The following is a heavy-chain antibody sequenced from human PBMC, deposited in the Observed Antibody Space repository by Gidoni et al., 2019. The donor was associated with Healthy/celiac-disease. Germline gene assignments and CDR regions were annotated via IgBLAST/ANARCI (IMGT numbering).Heavy chain of an antibody. J-gene: IGHJ4*02. V-gene: IGHV3-21*01. CDR1: GFPFSSYS. CDR2: ISSSSSYI. CDR3: ARDLYSSSSGEDY. D-gene: IGHD6-6*01. Sequence: EVQLVESGGGLVKPGGSLRLSCAASGFPFSSYSMNWVRQAPGKGLEWVSSISSSSSYIYYADSVKGRFTISRDNAKNSLYLQMNSLRAEDTAVYYCARDLYSSSSGEDYWGQGTLVTVSS.